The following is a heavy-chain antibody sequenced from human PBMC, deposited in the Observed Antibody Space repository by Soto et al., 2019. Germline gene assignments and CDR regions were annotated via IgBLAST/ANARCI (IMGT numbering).Heavy chain of an antibody. CDR2: ISGSGGST. J-gene: IGHJ5*02. V-gene: IGHV3-23*01. Sequence: EVQLLESGGGLVQPGGSLRLSCAASGFTFSSYAMSWVRQAPGKGLEWVSAISGSGGSTYYADSVKGRFTISRDNSKNTLYLQMNSLRAEDTAVYYCAKDSCSGGSCYSPGMGWFDPWGQGTLVTVSS. CDR3: AKDSCSGGSCYSPGMGWFDP. CDR1: GFTFSSYA. D-gene: IGHD2-15*01.